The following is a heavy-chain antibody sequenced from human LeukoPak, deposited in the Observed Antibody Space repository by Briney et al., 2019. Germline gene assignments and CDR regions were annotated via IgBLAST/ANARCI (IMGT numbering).Heavy chain of an antibody. D-gene: IGHD3-3*02. CDR3: ASLARDY. J-gene: IGHJ4*02. Sequence: GGSLRLSCAASGFIVSNTYMTWVRQAPGKGLEWVSVIHNDGSAYYADSVKGRFTISRDNSKNMLFLRMNSLRVEDTAVYFCASLARDYWGQGTLVSVSS. V-gene: IGHV3-53*01. CDR1: GFIVSNTY. CDR2: IHNDGSA.